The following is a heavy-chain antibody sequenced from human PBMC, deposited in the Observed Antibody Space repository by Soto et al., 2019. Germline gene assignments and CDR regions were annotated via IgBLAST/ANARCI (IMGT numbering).Heavy chain of an antibody. D-gene: IGHD1-26*01. CDR1: GGTFSSYA. Sequence: SVKVSCKASGGTFSSYAISWVRQAPGQGLEWMGGIIPIFGTANYAQKFQGRVTITADESTSTAYMELSSLRSEDTAVYYCARDLVVGATRGGWFDPWGQGTLVTGSS. V-gene: IGHV1-69*13. CDR2: IIPIFGTA. CDR3: ARDLVVGATRGGWFDP. J-gene: IGHJ5*02.